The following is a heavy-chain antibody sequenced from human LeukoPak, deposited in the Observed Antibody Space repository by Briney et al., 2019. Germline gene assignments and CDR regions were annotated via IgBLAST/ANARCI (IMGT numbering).Heavy chain of an antibody. J-gene: IGHJ4*02. D-gene: IGHD1-26*01. CDR3: AKDQTRSYPDY. Sequence: GGSQRLSCAASGFTFSSYAMSWVRQAPGKGQEWVSAISGSGGSTYYADSVRGRFTISRDNSKNTLYLQVNRLRAEDTAVYYCAKDQTRSYPDYWGQGTLVTVSS. CDR2: ISGSGGST. CDR1: GFTFSSYA. V-gene: IGHV3-23*01.